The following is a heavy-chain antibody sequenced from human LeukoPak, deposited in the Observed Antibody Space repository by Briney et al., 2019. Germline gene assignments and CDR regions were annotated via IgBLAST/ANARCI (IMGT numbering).Heavy chain of an antibody. J-gene: IGHJ5*02. V-gene: IGHV4-59*08. CDR2: IHYSGST. CDR3: ARHDPGWFDT. D-gene: IGHD7-27*01. CDR1: GGSISSSY. Sequence: KPSETLSLTCTVSGGSISSSYWSWLRQPPGKGLEWIGYIHYSGSTNYNPSLKSRATISADTSKAHFSLKLSSATATDTAAYYCARHDPGWFDTWGQGTLVTVSS.